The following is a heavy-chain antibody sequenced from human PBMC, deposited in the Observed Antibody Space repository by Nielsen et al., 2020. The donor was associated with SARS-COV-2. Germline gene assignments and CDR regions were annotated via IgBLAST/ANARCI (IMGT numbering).Heavy chain of an antibody. J-gene: IGHJ4*02. Sequence: GESLKISCTASGFTVNRSYMTWVRQAPGKGLEWVSIIYSGGLTYYADSVKGRFTISRDNSKNTLYLQMNSLRAEDTAVYYCAREPLYDSSPGWGQGTLVTVSS. CDR1: GFTVNRSY. CDR2: IYSGGLT. D-gene: IGHD3-22*01. CDR3: AREPLYDSSPG. V-gene: IGHV3-66*01.